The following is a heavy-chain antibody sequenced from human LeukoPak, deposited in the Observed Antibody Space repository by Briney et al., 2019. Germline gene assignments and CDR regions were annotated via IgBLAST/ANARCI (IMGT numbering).Heavy chain of an antibody. CDR3: AKEATASYRISAFDV. V-gene: IGHV3-23*01. CDR1: GLTFGHYA. Sequence: GGSLRLSCVGSGLTFGHYAMSWVRQGPGKGLEWVSSLSGSGTIMNYAASVKGRFTISRDNSKSTLYLQLNNLGAEDTALYYCAKEATASYRISAFDVWGHGTMVSVPS. J-gene: IGHJ3*01. CDR2: LSGSGTIM. D-gene: IGHD1-14*01.